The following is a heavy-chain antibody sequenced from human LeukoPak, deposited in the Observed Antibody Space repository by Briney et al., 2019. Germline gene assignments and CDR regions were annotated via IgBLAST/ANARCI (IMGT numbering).Heavy chain of an antibody. D-gene: IGHD6-13*01. CDR2: IYGGGTT. Sequence: GGSLRLSCAASGFTVSSNYMSWVRQAPGKGLEWVSVIYGGGTTYYADSVKGRFTISRDNFKHTLFLQMNSLRAEDTAVYYCARGPGYISGWYYFDYWGQGILVTVSS. V-gene: IGHV3-53*01. J-gene: IGHJ4*02. CDR1: GFTVSSNY. CDR3: ARGPGYISGWYYFDY.